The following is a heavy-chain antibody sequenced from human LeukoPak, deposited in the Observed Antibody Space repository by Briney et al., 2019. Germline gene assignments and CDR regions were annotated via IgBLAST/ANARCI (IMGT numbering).Heavy chain of an antibody. Sequence: PGGSLRLSCAASGFTFTNYAMTWVRQAPGKGLEWVAATVGIGPDTYHADSVKGRFTISRDNSKNILYLQMNSLRVEGTAVYYCTKASAARCIGVFCYPFDHWGQGTLVTVSS. CDR3: TKASAARCIGVFCYPFDH. D-gene: IGHD2-15*01. CDR2: TVGIGPDT. J-gene: IGHJ4*02. CDR1: GFTFTNYA. V-gene: IGHV3-23*01.